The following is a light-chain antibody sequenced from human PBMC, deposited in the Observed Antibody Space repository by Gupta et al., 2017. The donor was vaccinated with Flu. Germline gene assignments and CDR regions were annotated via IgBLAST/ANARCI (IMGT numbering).Light chain of an antibody. V-gene: IGKV1-39*01. J-gene: IGKJ4*01. CDR1: QSIGDY. Sequence: DIQMTQSPSSLSASVGDRVTISCRESQSIGDYLSWYQQRPGKAPKLLIYGASSLQSGVPSRFSGSRAMTDFTLTINNLLPDDFATYYFQNNYGTPFTFGGGTKVESK. CDR3: QNNYGTPFT. CDR2: GAS.